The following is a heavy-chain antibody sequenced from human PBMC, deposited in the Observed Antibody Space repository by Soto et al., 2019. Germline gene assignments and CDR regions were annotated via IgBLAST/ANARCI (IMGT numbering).Heavy chain of an antibody. V-gene: IGHV4-30-2*01. J-gene: IGHJ5*02. CDR3: AREGGSYPGSWFDP. Sequence: PSETLSLTCAVSGGSISSGGYSWSWIRQPPGKGLEWIGYIYHSGSTYYSPSLKSRVTISGDRSKNQFSLKLSSVTAADTAVYYCAREGGSYPGSWFDPWGQGTLVTVSS. CDR2: IYHSGST. D-gene: IGHD1-26*01. CDR1: GGSISSGGYS.